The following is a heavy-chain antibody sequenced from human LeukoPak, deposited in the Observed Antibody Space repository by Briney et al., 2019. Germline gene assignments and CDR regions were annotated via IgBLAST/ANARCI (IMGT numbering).Heavy chain of an antibody. CDR2: INPNSGGT. J-gene: IGHJ4*02. Sequence: GASVKVSCKASGFTSTTYYMHWVRQAPGQGLEWMGWINPNSGGTNYAQKFQGRVTMTRDSSISTAYMELSRLSSDDTAVYYCATARDILTTISVGGFDYWGQGTLVTVSS. CDR1: GFTSTTYY. CDR3: ATARDILTTISVGGFDY. D-gene: IGHD5-12*01. V-gene: IGHV1-2*02.